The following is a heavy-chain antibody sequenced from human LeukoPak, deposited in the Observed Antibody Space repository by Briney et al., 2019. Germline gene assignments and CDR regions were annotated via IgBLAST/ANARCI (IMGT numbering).Heavy chain of an antibody. CDR2: INPADSLT. Sequence: PGESLKISCQASGYSFTSSLIGWVRQMPGEGLEWMGIINPADSLTRYSPSLQGQVTISADKSITTAYLQWSSLKASDTAMYYCARHHSGSSFDIWGQGTKVTVSS. CDR3: ARHHSGSSFDI. CDR1: GYSFTSSL. V-gene: IGHV5-51*01. D-gene: IGHD3-10*01. J-gene: IGHJ3*02.